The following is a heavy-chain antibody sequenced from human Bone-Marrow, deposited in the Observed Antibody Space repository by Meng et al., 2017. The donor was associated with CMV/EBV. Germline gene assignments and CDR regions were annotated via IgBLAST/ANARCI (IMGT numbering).Heavy chain of an antibody. Sequence: SETPSLTCAVSGGSISSSNWWSWVRQPPGKGLEWIGEIYHSGSTNYNPSLKSRVTISVDKSKNQFSLKLSSVTAADTAVYYCARGPKLGYCSSSLLPCLYYYGMDVWGQGTTVIVSS. CDR3: ARGPKLGYCSSSLLPCLYYYGMDV. V-gene: IGHV4-4*02. D-gene: IGHD2-2*01. CDR2: IYHSGST. J-gene: IGHJ6*02. CDR1: GGSISSSNW.